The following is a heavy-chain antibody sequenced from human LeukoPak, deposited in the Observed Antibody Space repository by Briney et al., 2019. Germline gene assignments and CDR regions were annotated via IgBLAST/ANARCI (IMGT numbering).Heavy chain of an antibody. J-gene: IGHJ1*01. Sequence: GRSLRLSCAASGFTFSSYAMHWVRQAPGKGLEWVAVISYDGSNKYYADSVKGRFTVSRDNSKDTLYLQMNSLRAEDTAVYYCARGPTGGNSEQYFQHWGQGTLVTVSS. CDR1: GFTFSSYA. V-gene: IGHV3-30*01. CDR2: ISYDGSNK. CDR3: ARGPTGGNSEQYFQH. D-gene: IGHD4-23*01.